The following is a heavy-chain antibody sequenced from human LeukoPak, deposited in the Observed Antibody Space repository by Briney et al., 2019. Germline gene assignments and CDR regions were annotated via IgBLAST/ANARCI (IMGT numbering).Heavy chain of an antibody. CDR3: ARDATRGGDFDY. CDR2: ISGSGGST. J-gene: IGHJ4*02. CDR1: GFTFSSYG. V-gene: IGHV3-23*01. D-gene: IGHD3-16*01. Sequence: GGSLRLSCAASGFTFSSYGMHWVRQAPGKGLEWVSAISGSGGSTYYADSVKGRFTISRDNSKNTLYLQMTSLRVEDTAIYYCARDATRGGDFDYWGQGTLVTVSS.